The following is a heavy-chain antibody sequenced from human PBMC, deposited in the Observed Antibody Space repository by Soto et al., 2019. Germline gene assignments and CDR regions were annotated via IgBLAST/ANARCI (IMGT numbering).Heavy chain of an antibody. V-gene: IGHV3-49*04. J-gene: IGHJ4*02. CDR3: TRGPSFYDVLTGYYSPYYFDS. D-gene: IGHD3-9*01. Sequence: EVQLVESGGGLVQPGRSLRLSCTASGFIFGDYAMSWVRQAPGKGLEWVGFIRSKADGGTTEYAASVKGRFTVSRDDSKSIAYLQINSLKTEDTAVYYCTRGPSFYDVLTGYYSPYYFDSWGQGTLVTVSS. CDR2: IRSKADGGTT. CDR1: GFIFGDYA.